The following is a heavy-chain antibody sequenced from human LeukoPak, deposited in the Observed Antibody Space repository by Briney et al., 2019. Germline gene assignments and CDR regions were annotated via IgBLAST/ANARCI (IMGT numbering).Heavy chain of an antibody. J-gene: IGHJ6*02. CDR3: ARLVIMFGGVIVGFDYYYGMDV. CDR2: ISSSSSTI. V-gene: IGHV3-48*02. D-gene: IGHD3-16*02. CDR1: GFSFSSYS. Sequence: GGSLRLSCAASGFSFSSYSMNWVRQAPGKGLEWVSYISSSSSTIYYADSVKGRFTISRDNAKNSLYLQMNSLRDEDTAVYYCARLVIMFGGVIVGFDYYYGMDVWGQGTTVTVSS.